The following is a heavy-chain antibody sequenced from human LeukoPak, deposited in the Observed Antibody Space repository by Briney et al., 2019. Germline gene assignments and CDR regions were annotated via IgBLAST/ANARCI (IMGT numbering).Heavy chain of an antibody. Sequence: PGGSLRLSCAASGFTFSRYALHWVRQAPGKGLEWVAVISYDGGDKYYEDSVKGRFTISRDDSKNTLYLQMNSLRTEDTAVYHCARVAVVTATFYWFDPWGQGTLVTVSS. V-gene: IGHV3-30-3*01. CDR1: GFTFSRYA. D-gene: IGHD2-21*02. CDR3: ARVAVVTATFYWFDP. J-gene: IGHJ5*02. CDR2: ISYDGGDK.